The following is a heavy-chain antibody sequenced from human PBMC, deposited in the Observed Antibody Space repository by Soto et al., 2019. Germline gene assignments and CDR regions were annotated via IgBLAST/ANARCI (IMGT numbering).Heavy chain of an antibody. Sequence: QVQLVQSGAEVKKPGASVKVSCKASGYTFTSYGITGVRQAPGQGLEWLGWISTYNGDTNYAQKYHGRVTMTTDTSTSTAYMELRRLRSDDTAVYYCARDWSGYWGQGTLVTVSS. CDR2: ISTYNGDT. D-gene: IGHD3-10*01. J-gene: IGHJ4*02. CDR3: ARDWSGY. V-gene: IGHV1-18*01. CDR1: GYTFTSYG.